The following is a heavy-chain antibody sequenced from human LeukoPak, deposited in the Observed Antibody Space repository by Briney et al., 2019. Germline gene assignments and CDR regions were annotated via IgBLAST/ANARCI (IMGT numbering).Heavy chain of an antibody. Sequence: GESPQISCKGSGYLFTNYWIGWVRQMPGKGLEWMGIIYPGDSETRYGPSSQGQVTISADKSINTAYLQWSGLKASDTAMYYCARLLYGVYSHYFDYWGQGTLVTVSS. D-gene: IGHD4-17*01. CDR2: IYPGDSET. CDR3: ARLLYGVYSHYFDY. J-gene: IGHJ4*02. V-gene: IGHV5-51*01. CDR1: GYLFTNYW.